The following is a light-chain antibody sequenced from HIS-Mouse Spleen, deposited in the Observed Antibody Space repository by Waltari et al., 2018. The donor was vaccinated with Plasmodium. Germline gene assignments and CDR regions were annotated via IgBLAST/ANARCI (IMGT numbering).Light chain of an antibody. J-gene: IGKJ4*01. CDR3: QQRSNWPPLT. CDR1: QSVSSY. V-gene: IGKV3-11*01. Sequence: EIVLTQSPATLSLSPGERATLSCRASQSVSSYLAWYQQKPGQAPRLLIYDASNRANGSLARFSGSGSGTDFTITISSLEPEDFSVYYCQQRSNWPPLTFGGGTKVEIK. CDR2: DAS.